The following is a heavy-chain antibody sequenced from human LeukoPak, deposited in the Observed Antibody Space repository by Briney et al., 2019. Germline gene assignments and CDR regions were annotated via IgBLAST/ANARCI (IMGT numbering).Heavy chain of an antibody. D-gene: IGHD1-26*01. J-gene: IGHJ4*02. CDR1: GYIFTSYW. Sequence: GESLKISCKGSGYIFTSYWIAWVRQMPGKGLEWMGIIYPGDSDTRYSPSFQGQVIISADKSISTAYLQWSSLKASDTAMYYCARAVGATEALFDYWGQGTLVTVSS. CDR3: ARAVGATEALFDY. V-gene: IGHV5-51*01. CDR2: IYPGDSDT.